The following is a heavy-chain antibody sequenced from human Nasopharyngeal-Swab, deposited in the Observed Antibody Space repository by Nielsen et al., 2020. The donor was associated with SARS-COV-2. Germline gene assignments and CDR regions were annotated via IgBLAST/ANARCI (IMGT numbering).Heavy chain of an antibody. J-gene: IGHJ5*02. CDR3: ARGNHYDFWSGYYSRWFDP. V-gene: IGHV4-34*01. CDR2: INHSGST. D-gene: IGHD3-3*01. CDR1: GGSFSGYY. Sequence: SETLSLTCAVYGGSFSGYYWSWIRRPPGKGLEWIGEINHSGSTNYNPSLKSRVTISVDTSKNQFSLKLSSVTAADTAVYYCARGNHYDFWSGYYSRWFDPWGQGTLVTVSS.